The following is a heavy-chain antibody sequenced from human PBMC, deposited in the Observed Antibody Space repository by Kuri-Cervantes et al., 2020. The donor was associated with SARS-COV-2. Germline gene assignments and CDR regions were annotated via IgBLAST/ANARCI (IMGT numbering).Heavy chain of an antibody. D-gene: IGHD6-25*01. Sequence: LRLSCAVYGGAFSSLYRSWTRQPPGKGLEWIGEINHSGSTNYNPSLKSRVTISVDMSDNKFSLKVTSVTAADTAVYYCARISAINNAFDIWGQGTLVTVSS. J-gene: IGHJ3*02. CDR1: GGAFSSLY. V-gene: IGHV4-34*01. CDR3: ARISAINNAFDI. CDR2: INHSGST.